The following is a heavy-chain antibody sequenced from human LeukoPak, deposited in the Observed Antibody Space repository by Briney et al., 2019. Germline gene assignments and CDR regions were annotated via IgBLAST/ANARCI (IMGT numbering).Heavy chain of an antibody. J-gene: IGHJ4*02. Sequence: GGSLRLSCAASGFTFNSYAMIWVRQAPGKGLEWVSGISGSGGDTHYAESVKGRFTISRDNSKNTLYLQMNSLRSDDTAVYYCASGRGYPDYFDYWGQGTLVTVSS. D-gene: IGHD3-22*01. V-gene: IGHV3-23*01. CDR3: ASGRGYPDYFDY. CDR1: GFTFNSYA. CDR2: ISGSGGDT.